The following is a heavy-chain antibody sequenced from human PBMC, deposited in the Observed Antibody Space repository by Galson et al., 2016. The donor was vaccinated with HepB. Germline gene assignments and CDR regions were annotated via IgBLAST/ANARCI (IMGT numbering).Heavy chain of an antibody. CDR2: INGDTGNT. J-gene: IGHJ6*02. CDR1: GYNFNKYS. D-gene: IGHD6-13*01. CDR3: ARALEAAAGTNYYYFGLDA. Sequence: SVKVSCKASGYNFNKYSMHWVRQAPGQRFEWMGWINGDTGNTKYSQKFQGRVTLTSDTAATTAYMELSSLRFEDTAVYYCARALEAAAGTNYYYFGLDAWGQGTAVIVFS. V-gene: IGHV1-3*01.